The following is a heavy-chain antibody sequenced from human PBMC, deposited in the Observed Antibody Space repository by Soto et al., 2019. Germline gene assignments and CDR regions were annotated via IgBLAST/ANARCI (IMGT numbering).Heavy chain of an antibody. CDR3: ARWPQLEPRFDY. CDR2: IYYSGST. CDR1: GGSISSGGYY. J-gene: IGHJ4*02. D-gene: IGHD1-1*01. V-gene: IGHV4-31*03. Sequence: QVQLQESGPGLVKPSQTLSLTCTVSGGSISSGGYYWSWIRQHPGKGLEWIGYIYYSGSTYYNPSLKSRVTTSVDTSKTQVSLKLSSVTAADTAVYYCARWPQLEPRFDYWGQGTLVTVSS.